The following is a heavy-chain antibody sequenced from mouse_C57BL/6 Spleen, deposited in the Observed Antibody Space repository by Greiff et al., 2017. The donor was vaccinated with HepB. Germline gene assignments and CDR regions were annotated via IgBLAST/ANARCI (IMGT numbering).Heavy chain of an antibody. D-gene: IGHD1-1*01. CDR2: IYPSDSET. J-gene: IGHJ4*01. Sequence: VKLQQPGAELVRPGSSVKLSCKASGYTFTSYWMDWVKQRPGQGLEWIGNIYPSDSETHYNQKFKDKATLTVDKSSSTAYMQLSSLTSGDSAVYYCARDITTVVATDAMDYWGQGTSVTVSS. CDR1: GYTFTSYW. CDR3: ARDITTVVATDAMDY. V-gene: IGHV1-61*01.